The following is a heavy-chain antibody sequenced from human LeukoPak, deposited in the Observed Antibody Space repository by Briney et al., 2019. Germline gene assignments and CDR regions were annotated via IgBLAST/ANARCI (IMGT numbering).Heavy chain of an antibody. V-gene: IGHV1-3*01. Sequence: ASVKVSCKASGYTFTSYAMHWVRQAPGQRLEWMGWINAGNGNTKYSQKFQGRVTITRDTSASTAYMELSSLRSEDTAVYYCARGGVAAAGRVMWSIWGQGTLVTVSS. D-gene: IGHD6-13*01. J-gene: IGHJ4*02. CDR3: ARGGVAAAGRVMWSI. CDR1: GYTFTSYA. CDR2: INAGNGNT.